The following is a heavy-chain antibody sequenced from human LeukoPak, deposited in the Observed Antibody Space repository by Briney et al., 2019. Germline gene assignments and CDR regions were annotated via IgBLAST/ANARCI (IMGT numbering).Heavy chain of an antibody. CDR2: ISSSGSTI. Sequence: PGGSLRLSCAASGFTFSDYYMSWIRQAPGKGLEWVSYISSSGSTIYYADSVKGRFTISRDNAKNSLYLQMNSLRAEDTAVYYCARAPLRYCSGGSCYIDAFDIWGQGTMDTVSS. V-gene: IGHV3-11*04. CDR3: ARAPLRYCSGGSCYIDAFDI. J-gene: IGHJ3*02. D-gene: IGHD2-15*01. CDR1: GFTFSDYY.